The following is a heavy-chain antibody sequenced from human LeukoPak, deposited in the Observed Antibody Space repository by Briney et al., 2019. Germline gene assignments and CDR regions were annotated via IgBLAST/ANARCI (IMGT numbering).Heavy chain of an antibody. Sequence: GGSLRLSCAASGFTFSSYGMHWVRQAPGKGLEWEAVISYDGSNKYYVDSVKGRFTISRDNAKNSLYLQMNSLRAEDTAVYYCARDSRQLYSSGWYLVAFDIWGQGTMVTVSS. D-gene: IGHD6-19*01. CDR2: ISYDGSNK. V-gene: IGHV3-30*03. CDR1: GFTFSSYG. CDR3: ARDSRQLYSSGWYLVAFDI. J-gene: IGHJ3*02.